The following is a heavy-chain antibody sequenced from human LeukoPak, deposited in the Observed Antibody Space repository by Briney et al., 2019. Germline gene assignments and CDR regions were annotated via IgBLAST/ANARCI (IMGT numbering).Heavy chain of an antibody. CDR3: AKGKGKLGAFQSDFDY. Sequence: GGSLRLSCAASGFTFCSYGMHWVRQAPGKGLEWVTFIRYDGSNKYYVESVKGRFSISRDNSKNTLYLEMNSLRAEDTAIYYCAKGKGKLGAFQSDFDYWGQGTLVTVSS. V-gene: IGHV3-30*02. D-gene: IGHD1-26*01. CDR2: IRYDGSNK. J-gene: IGHJ4*02. CDR1: GFTFCSYG.